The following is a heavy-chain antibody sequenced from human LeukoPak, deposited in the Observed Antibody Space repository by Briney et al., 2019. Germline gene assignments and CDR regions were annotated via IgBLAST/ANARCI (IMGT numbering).Heavy chain of an antibody. CDR1: GGTFSSYT. Sequence: SVKVSCKASGGTFSSYTISWVRQAPGQGLEWMGRIIPIFGITKYAQKFQGRVTITADKSTSTANMELSSLRSEDTAVYYCARDSIVATKGYNYYGLDVWGQGTTITVSS. V-gene: IGHV1-69*04. J-gene: IGHJ6*02. CDR3: ARDSIVATKGYNYYGLDV. CDR2: IIPIFGIT. D-gene: IGHD5-12*01.